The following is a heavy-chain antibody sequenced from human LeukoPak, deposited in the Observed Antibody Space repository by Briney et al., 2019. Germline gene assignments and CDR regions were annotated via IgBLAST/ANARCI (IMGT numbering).Heavy chain of an antibody. Sequence: PGGSLRLSCAASGFTFSSYSMNWVRQAPGKGLEWVSSISSSSSYIYYADSVKGRFTISRDNAKNSLYLQMNSLRAEDTAVYYCARGLYYDSSGYYGGVDYWGQGTLVTVSS. D-gene: IGHD3-22*01. CDR2: ISSSSSYI. J-gene: IGHJ4*02. V-gene: IGHV3-21*01. CDR1: GFTFSSYS. CDR3: ARGLYYDSSGYYGGVDY.